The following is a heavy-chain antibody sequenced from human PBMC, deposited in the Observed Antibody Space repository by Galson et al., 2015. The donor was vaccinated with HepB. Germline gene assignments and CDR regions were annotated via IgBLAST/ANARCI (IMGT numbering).Heavy chain of an antibody. CDR1: GFSLSTSGMC. D-gene: IGHD6-13*01. J-gene: IGHJ6*03. CDR2: IDWDHDK. CDR3: ARILRYSDSADCYYYYMDV. Sequence: PALVKPTQTLTLTCTFSGFSLSTSGMCLSWIRQPPGKALEWLALIDWDHDKYYSTSLKTRLTISKDTSKNQVVLTMTNMDPVDTATYYCARILRYSDSADCYYYYMDVWGKGTTVTVSS. V-gene: IGHV2-70*01.